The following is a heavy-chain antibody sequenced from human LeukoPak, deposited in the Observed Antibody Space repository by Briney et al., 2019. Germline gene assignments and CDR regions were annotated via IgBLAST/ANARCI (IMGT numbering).Heavy chain of an antibody. V-gene: IGHV3-53*01. CDR2: IYSGGST. Sequence: GGSLRLSCAASGFTVSSNYMSWVRQAPGKGLEWVSVIYSGGSTYYADSVKGRFIISRDNSKNTLYLQMNSLRAEDTAVYYCARWRSEDSLDAFDIWGQGTMVTVSS. J-gene: IGHJ3*02. CDR1: GFTVSSNY. CDR3: ARWRSEDSLDAFDI. D-gene: IGHD2-15*01.